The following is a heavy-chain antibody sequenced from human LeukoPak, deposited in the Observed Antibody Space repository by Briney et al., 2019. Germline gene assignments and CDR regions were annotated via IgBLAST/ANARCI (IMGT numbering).Heavy chain of an antibody. Sequence: SETLSLTCAVSGYSISSGYYWGWIRQPPGKGLEWIGYIYYSGTTNYNPSLKSRVTISVDTSKNQFSLKLSSVTAADTAVYYCAREGSSWDDAFDIWGQGTMVTVSS. V-gene: IGHV4-61*01. J-gene: IGHJ3*02. CDR1: GYSISSGYY. CDR3: AREGSSWDDAFDI. D-gene: IGHD6-13*01. CDR2: IYYSGTT.